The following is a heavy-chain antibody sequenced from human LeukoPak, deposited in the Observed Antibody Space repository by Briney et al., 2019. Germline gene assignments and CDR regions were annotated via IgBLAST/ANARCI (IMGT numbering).Heavy chain of an antibody. CDR3: ARVVDWNDGYFDY. V-gene: IGHV3-53*01. Sequence: PGGSLRLSCAASGVTVSSNYMSWVRQAPGEGLGWGSVIYSGGNTYYADSVKGRFTISRDNYKNTLYLQMNSLRAEDTAVYYCARVVDWNDGYFDYWGQGTLVTVSS. J-gene: IGHJ4*02. D-gene: IGHD1-1*01. CDR1: GVTVSSNY. CDR2: IYSGGNT.